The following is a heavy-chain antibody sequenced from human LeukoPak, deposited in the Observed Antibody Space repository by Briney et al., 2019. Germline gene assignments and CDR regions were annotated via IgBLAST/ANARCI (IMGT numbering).Heavy chain of an antibody. CDR2: INPNSGGT. D-gene: IGHD3-16*02. CDR1: GYTFTGNY. J-gene: IGHJ4*02. Sequence: EASVKVSCKASGYTFTGNYMHWVRQAPGQGLERMGWINPNSGGTNYAQKFQGRVTMTRDTSMSTDYMELSRLTSDDTAVYYCARGGQIYDYVWGSYLEYWGQGTLVTVSS. V-gene: IGHV1-2*02. CDR3: ARGGQIYDYVWGSYLEY.